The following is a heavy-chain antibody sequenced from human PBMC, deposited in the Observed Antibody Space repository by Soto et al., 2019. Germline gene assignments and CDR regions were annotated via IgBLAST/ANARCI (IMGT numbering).Heavy chain of an antibody. CDR3: ARHTTVTHIDY. CDR1: GGSVSGGSFY. Sequence: SETLSLTCTVSGGSVSGGSFYWSWIRQPPGKGLEWIGYISYSGSTNYTPSLKSRVTISSDTSNNQFSLKMSSVTAADTAIYYCARHTTVTHIDYWGRGTLVTVSS. CDR2: ISYSGST. V-gene: IGHV4-61*01. D-gene: IGHD4-17*01. J-gene: IGHJ4*02.